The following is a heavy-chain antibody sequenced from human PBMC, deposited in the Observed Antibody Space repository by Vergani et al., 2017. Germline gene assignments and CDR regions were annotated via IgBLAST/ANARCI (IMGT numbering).Heavy chain of an antibody. CDR3: AGDPDIIVVXAAPYYYYCYGMDV. D-gene: IGHD2-2*01. CDR2: ISAYNGNT. CDR1: GYTFTSNG. Sequence: QVQLVQSGAEVKKPGASLKVSCKASGYTFTSNGISWVRQAPGQGLEWMGWISAYNGNTNYAQKLQGRVTMTTDTSTSAAYMELRSLRSDDTAVYYCAGDPDIIVVXAAPYYYYCYGMDVWGQGTTVTVSS. V-gene: IGHV1-18*04. J-gene: IGHJ6*02.